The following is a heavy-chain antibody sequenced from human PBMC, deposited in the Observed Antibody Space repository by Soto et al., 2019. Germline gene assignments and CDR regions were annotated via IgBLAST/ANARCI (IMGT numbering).Heavy chain of an antibody. Sequence: GGSLRLSCAASGFTFSSYSMNWVRQAPGKGLEWVSSISSSSSYIYYADSVKGRFTISRDNAENSLYLQMNSLRAEDTAVYYCARVDCSSTSCYFANAFDIWGQGTMVTVSS. CDR3: ARVDCSSTSCYFANAFDI. J-gene: IGHJ3*02. CDR2: ISSSSSYI. V-gene: IGHV3-21*01. CDR1: GFTFSSYS. D-gene: IGHD2-2*01.